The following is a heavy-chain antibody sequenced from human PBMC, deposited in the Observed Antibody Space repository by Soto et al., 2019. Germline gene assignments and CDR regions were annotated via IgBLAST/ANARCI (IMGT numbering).Heavy chain of an antibody. V-gene: IGHV3-74*01. D-gene: IGHD3-10*01. CDR1: GFTFSGSW. CDR2: INGDGSGT. CDR3: ARGIFGSGTANDY. Sequence: EVQLVESGGGLVQPGGSLRLSCAASGFTFSGSWMHWVRQVPGKGLVWVSRINGDGSGTSYADFVKGRFTISRDDAKNTLFLQMNGLRAEDTAVYYCARGIFGSGTANDYWGQGTLLTVSS. J-gene: IGHJ4*02.